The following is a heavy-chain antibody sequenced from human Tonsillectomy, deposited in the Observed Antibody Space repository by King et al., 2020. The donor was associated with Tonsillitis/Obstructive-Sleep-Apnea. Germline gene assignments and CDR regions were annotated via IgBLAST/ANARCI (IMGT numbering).Heavy chain of an antibody. J-gene: IGHJ6*03. Sequence: VQLQESGPGLVKPSETLSLMCTVSCGSISSYYWTWIRQPPGKGLEWIGYIYYSGGPNYNPSLKSRVTMSADTSKNQFSLKLSSVTAADTAVYYCARVREGEGSSPRGYYYYYYMDVWGKGTTVIVSS. CDR2: IYYSGGP. V-gene: IGHV4-59*01. D-gene: IGHD6-6*01. CDR3: ARVREGEGSSPRGYYYYYYMDV. CDR1: CGSISSYY.